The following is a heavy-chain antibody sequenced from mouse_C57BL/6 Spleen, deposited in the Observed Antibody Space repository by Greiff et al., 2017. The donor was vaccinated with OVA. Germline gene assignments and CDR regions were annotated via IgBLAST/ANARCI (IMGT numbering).Heavy chain of an antibody. CDR3: ARRWGYDGASWFAY. J-gene: IGHJ3*01. CDR2: INPYNGGT. Sequence: EVQGVESGPVLVKPGASVKMSCKASGYTFTDYYMNWVKQSHGKSLEWIGVINPYNGGTSYNQKFKGKATLTVDKSSSTAYMELNSLTSEDSAVYYCARRWGYDGASWFAYWGQGTLVTVSA. D-gene: IGHD2-2*01. CDR1: GYTFTDYY. V-gene: IGHV1-19*01.